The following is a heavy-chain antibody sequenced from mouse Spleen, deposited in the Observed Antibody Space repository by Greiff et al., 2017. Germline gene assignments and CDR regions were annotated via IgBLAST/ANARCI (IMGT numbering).Heavy chain of an antibody. D-gene: IGHD1-1*02. CDR1: GYTFTSYW. CDR2: IDPSDSYT. J-gene: IGHJ2*01. Sequence: VQLQQPGAELVKPGASVKLSCKASGYTFTSYWMQWVKQRPGQGLEWIGEIDPSDSYTNYNQKFKGKATLTVDTSSSTAYMQLSSLTSEDSAVYYCARGGEDYFDYWGQGTTLTVSS. CDR3: ARGGEDYFDY. V-gene: IGHV1-50*01.